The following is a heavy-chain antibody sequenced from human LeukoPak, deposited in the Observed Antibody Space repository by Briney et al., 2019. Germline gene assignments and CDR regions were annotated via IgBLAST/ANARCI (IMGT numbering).Heavy chain of an antibody. D-gene: IGHD1-26*01. CDR2: INPNSGGT. CDR3: ARAEWEPRGNYGMDV. V-gene: IGHV1-2*02. Sequence: ASVKVSCKASGYTFTGYYMHWVRQAPGQGLEWMGLINPNSGGTNYAQKFQGRVTMTRDTSISTDYMELSRLRSDDTAVSYCARAEWEPRGNYGMDVWGQGTTVTVSS. J-gene: IGHJ6*02. CDR1: GYTFTGYY.